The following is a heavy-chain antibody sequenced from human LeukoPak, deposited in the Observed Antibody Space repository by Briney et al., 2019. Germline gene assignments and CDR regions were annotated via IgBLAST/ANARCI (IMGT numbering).Heavy chain of an antibody. V-gene: IGHV1-2*02. CDR3: ARGEDIVVVPAAMSLFDP. Sequence: GASVKVSCKASGYTFTGYYMHWVRQAPGQGLEWMGWINPNSGGTNYAQKFQGRVTMTRDTSISTAYMELSRLRSDDTAVYYCARGEDIVVVPAAMSLFDPWGQGTLVTVSS. CDR1: GYTFTGYY. J-gene: IGHJ5*02. CDR2: INPNSGGT. D-gene: IGHD2-2*01.